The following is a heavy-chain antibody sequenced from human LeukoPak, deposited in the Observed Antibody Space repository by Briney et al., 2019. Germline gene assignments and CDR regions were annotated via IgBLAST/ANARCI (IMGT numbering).Heavy chain of an antibody. Sequence: PGGSLRLSCAASGLTFSSSAMSWVRQAPGKGLQWVSAISGSGDSKHYADSVKGRFTISRDNSKNTLYLQMNSLRAEDTAVYYCARQQAAGTLTYFDPWGQGTLVTVSS. J-gene: IGHJ5*02. CDR1: GLTFSSSA. CDR3: ARQQAAGTLTYFDP. CDR2: ISGSGDSK. V-gene: IGHV3-23*01. D-gene: IGHD6-13*01.